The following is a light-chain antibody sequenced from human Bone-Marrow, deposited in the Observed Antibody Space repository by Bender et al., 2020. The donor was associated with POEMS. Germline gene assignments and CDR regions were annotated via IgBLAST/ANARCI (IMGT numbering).Light chain of an antibody. CDR1: NIGGKS. J-gene: IGLJ1*01. V-gene: IGLV3-21*02. CDR3: QVWDSSGDHYV. CDR2: DDS. Sequence: SYVLTQPPSLSVAPGQTARIICGGNNIGGKSVHWYRQMPGQAPVLVVSDDSDRPSGIPGRISGSNSGNTATLTISRVEAGDEADYYCQVWDSSGDHYVFGSGTKVTVL.